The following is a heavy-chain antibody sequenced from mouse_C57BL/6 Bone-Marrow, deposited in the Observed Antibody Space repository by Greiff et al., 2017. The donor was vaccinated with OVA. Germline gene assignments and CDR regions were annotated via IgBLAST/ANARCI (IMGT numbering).Heavy chain of an antibody. D-gene: IGHD2-5*01. V-gene: IGHV1-64*01. CDR1: GYTFTSYW. CDR2: IHPNSGST. J-gene: IGHJ3*01. Sequence: QVQLQQPGAELVKPGASVKLSCKASGYTFTSYWMHWVKQRTGQGLEWIGMIHPNSGSTNYNEKFKSKATLTVDKSSSTAYMQLSSLTSEDSAVYYCARSDYSNFPFAYWGQGTLVTVSA. CDR3: ARSDYSNFPFAY.